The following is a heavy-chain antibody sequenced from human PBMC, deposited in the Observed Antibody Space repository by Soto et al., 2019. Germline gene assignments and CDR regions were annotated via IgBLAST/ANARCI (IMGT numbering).Heavy chain of an antibody. D-gene: IGHD1-26*01. V-gene: IGHV3-48*01. CDR2: ISGSSTGI. CDR3: ARAATWGLDV. Sequence: EVQLVESGGGLVQPGGSLRLSCAASGFTFSLYSMSWVRQAPGKGLEWVSYISGSSTGIHYADSVKGRFTITSDDATNSMHMKMNSLKIGVTAVYFCARAATWGLDVWGQGNTVSISS. J-gene: IGHJ6*02. CDR1: GFTFSLYS.